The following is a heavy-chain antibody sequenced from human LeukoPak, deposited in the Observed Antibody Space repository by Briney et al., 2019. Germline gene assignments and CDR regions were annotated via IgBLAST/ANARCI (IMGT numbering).Heavy chain of an antibody. CDR2: ISSSSSYI. Sequence: GGSLRLSCAASGFTFSSYSMNWVRQAPGKGLEWVSSISSSSSYIYYADSVKGRFTISRDNARNSLYLQMNSLRAEDTAVYYCARGGRSTYFDWSPDYWGQGTLVTVSS. CDR1: GFTFSSYS. D-gene: IGHD3-9*01. V-gene: IGHV3-21*01. J-gene: IGHJ4*02. CDR3: ARGGRSTYFDWSPDY.